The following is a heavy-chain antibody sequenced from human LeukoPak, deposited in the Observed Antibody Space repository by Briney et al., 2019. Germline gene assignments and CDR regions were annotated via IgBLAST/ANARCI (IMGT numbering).Heavy chain of an antibody. CDR1: GGTFSSYA. V-gene: IGHV1-69*06. CDR2: IIPIFGTA. CDR3: AEGDWAATFDY. Sequence: SVKVSCKASGGTFSSYAISWVRQAPGQGLEWMGGIIPIFGTANYAQKFQGRLTITADKSTSTAYMELSSLRSEDTAVYYCAEGDWAATFDYWGQGTLVTVSS. D-gene: IGHD6-25*01. J-gene: IGHJ4*02.